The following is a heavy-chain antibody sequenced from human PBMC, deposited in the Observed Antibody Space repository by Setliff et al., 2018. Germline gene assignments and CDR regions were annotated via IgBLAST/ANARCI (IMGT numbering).Heavy chain of an antibody. J-gene: IGHJ6*02. V-gene: IGHV3-23*01. CDR3: TTSPISSGWHGYADYNMDV. CDR2: ISGSGGST. Sequence: GGSLRLSCAASGFTFSSYAMSWVRQAPGKGLEWVSAISGSGGSTYYADSVKGRFTISRDNSKNTLYLQMNNLKTEDTAVYYCTTSPISSGWHGYADYNMDVWGQGTTVTVSS. D-gene: IGHD6-19*01. CDR1: GFTFSSYA.